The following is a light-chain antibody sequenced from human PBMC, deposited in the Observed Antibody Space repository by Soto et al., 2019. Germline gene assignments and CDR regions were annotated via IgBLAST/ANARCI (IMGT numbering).Light chain of an antibody. J-gene: IGKJ1*01. V-gene: IGKV1-39*01. CDR3: QQSYSSTPT. Sequence: IQMTQSPSSLSASVEDRVIITCLASQSISKHLNWCQQKPGKAPKLXXFAASSLQSGVPSRFSGSRSGPDFTLTISSLKHKDFATYYCQQSYSSTPTFGQGTKVDIK. CDR1: QSISKH. CDR2: AAS.